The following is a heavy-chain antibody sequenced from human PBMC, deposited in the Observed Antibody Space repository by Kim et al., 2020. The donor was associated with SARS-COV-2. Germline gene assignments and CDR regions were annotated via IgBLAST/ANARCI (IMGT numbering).Heavy chain of an antibody. J-gene: IGHJ4*02. CDR1: GYTFTSYG. D-gene: IGHD5-18*01. CDR3: ARNQRNTAMAIFDY. Sequence: ASVKVSCKASGYTFTSYGISWVRQAPGQGLEWMGWISAYNGNTNYAQKLQGRVTMTTDTSTSTAYMELRSLRSDDTAVYYCARNQRNTAMAIFDYWGQGTLVTVSS. CDR2: ISAYNGNT. V-gene: IGHV1-18*04.